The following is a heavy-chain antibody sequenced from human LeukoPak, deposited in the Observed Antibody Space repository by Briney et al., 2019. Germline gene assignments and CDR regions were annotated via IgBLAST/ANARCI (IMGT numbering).Heavy chain of an antibody. CDR1: GFHFGDYG. Sequence: RSSPRHSCAATGFHFGDYGLHWIRQAPGPALERVAGISFDGSSTHYGDSVKGRFTISRDNSKNTLYLQMSSVRADDTAVYYCAKGYVWGSYRLCGFASWGQGSLVTVSS. V-gene: IGHV3-30*18. CDR2: ISFDGSST. D-gene: IGHD3-16*02. CDR3: AKGYVWGSYRLCGFAS. J-gene: IGHJ4*02.